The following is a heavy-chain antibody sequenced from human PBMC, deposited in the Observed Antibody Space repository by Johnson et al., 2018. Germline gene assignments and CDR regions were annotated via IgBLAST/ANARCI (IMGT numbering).Heavy chain of an antibody. D-gene: IGHD3-3*01. CDR3: AAWSGDSRDLEH. J-gene: IGHJ1*01. Sequence: QVQLVESGGALVEXGGSXRLXCAASGFTLSDYYLSWIRQAPGKGLDWVSYSSRAGPIYYVDSVRGRFTISRYNAKNSLYLTMNNLRAEDTAVYFCAAWSGDSRDLEHWGQGTLVTVSS. CDR1: GFTLSDYY. V-gene: IGHV3-11*01. CDR2: SSRAGPI.